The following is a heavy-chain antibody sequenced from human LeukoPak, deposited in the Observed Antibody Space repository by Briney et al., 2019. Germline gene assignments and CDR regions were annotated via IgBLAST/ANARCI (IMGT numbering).Heavy chain of an antibody. CDR1: GFTVSGSY. CDR3: ARDSLSPPQGNS. D-gene: IGHD2/OR15-2a*01. CDR2: IYSDGST. J-gene: IGHJ4*02. V-gene: IGHV3-53*01. Sequence: PGGSLRLSCAASGFTVSGSYMSWVRQAPGKGLEWVSVIYSDGSTYYPDSVKGRFTISRDNSKNTLYPQMSSLRAEDTAVYYCARDSLSPPQGNSWGQGTLVTVSS.